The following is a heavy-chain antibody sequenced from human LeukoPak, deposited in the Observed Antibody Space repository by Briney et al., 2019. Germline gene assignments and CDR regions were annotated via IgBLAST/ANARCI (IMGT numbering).Heavy chain of an antibody. Sequence: ASVKVSCKASGYTFTSYGISWVRQAPGQGLEWMGWISAYNGNTNYAQKLQGRVTMTTDTSTSTAYMELRSLRSDDTVVYYCARAPHIVVVTDFDYWGQGTLVTVSS. CDR2: ISAYNGNT. D-gene: IGHD2-21*02. J-gene: IGHJ4*02. V-gene: IGHV1-18*01. CDR1: GYTFTSYG. CDR3: ARAPHIVVVTDFDY.